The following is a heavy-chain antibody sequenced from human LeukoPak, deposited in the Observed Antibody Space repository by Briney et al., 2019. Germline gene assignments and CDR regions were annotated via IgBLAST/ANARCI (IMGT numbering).Heavy chain of an antibody. Sequence: ASVKVSYKASGYTFTGYYMHWVRQAPGQGLEWMGWINPNSGGTNYAQKFQGWVTMTRDTSISTAYMELSRLRSDDTAVYYCARERGDNWFDPWGQGTLVTVSS. CDR1: GYTFTGYY. J-gene: IGHJ5*02. CDR2: INPNSGGT. D-gene: IGHD3-10*01. CDR3: ARERGDNWFDP. V-gene: IGHV1-2*04.